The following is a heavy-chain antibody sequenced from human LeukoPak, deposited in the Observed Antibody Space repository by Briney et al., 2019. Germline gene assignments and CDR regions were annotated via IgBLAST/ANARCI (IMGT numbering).Heavy chain of an antibody. CDR3: ARPNSGSYIALGFDY. Sequence: ASVTVSCTASGYTFINYYIHWFRQAPGQGLEWMGIIYPSGGSTSYAQKFQGRVTMTRDTSTSTVYMELTSLSSEDTAVYYCARPNSGSYIALGFDYWGQGTLVTVSS. D-gene: IGHD1-26*01. CDR1: GYTFINYY. V-gene: IGHV1-46*01. J-gene: IGHJ4*02. CDR2: IYPSGGST.